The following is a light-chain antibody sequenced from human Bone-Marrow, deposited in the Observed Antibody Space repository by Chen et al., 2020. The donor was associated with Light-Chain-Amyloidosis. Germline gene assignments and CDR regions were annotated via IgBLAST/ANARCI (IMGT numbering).Light chain of an antibody. CDR2: AVS. V-gene: IGLV2-14*01. CDR3: SSFTRSSSYV. J-gene: IGLJ1*01. CDR1: SGDVGTYNY. Sequence: QSALTQPASVSGSPGQSITISCTVTSGDVGTYNYVSWYQQDPSKAPNVLIYAVSNRPAGFYNRFSGAKSGNTASLIITGLQDEYEADYYCSSFTRSSSYVFRPGTKVTVL.